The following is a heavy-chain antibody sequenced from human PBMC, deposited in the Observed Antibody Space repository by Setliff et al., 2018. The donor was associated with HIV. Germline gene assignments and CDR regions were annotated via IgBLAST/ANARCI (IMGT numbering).Heavy chain of an antibody. V-gene: IGHV1-18*01. D-gene: IGHD6-19*01. CDR2: ISVKNGNT. CDR1: GYTFISYG. Sequence: ASVKVSCKASGYTFISYGVSWVRQAPGQGLEWMGWISVKNGNTNYAQKFQGRVTMTTDTSTSTAYMELSSLTSEDTAVYYCARVQTMAVAGTQYYYMDVWGKGTTVTVSS. CDR3: ARVQTMAVAGTQYYYMDV. J-gene: IGHJ6*03.